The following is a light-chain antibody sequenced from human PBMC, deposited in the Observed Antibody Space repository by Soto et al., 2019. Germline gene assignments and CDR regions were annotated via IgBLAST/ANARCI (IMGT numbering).Light chain of an antibody. Sequence: DIQMTQSPSTLSASVGDRVTITCRASQSISSWLAWYQQKSGKAPKLLIYKASSLESGVPSRFSGSGSGTEFTLTISGRQPDDFASYYCQHYQMYPLTFGQGTKVEIK. V-gene: IGKV1-5*03. J-gene: IGKJ1*01. CDR3: QHYQMYPLT. CDR2: KAS. CDR1: QSISSW.